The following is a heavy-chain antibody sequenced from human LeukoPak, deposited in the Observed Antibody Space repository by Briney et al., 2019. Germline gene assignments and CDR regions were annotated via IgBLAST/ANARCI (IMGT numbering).Heavy chain of an antibody. D-gene: IGHD3-3*01. CDR2: ISAYNGNT. J-gene: IGHJ5*02. Sequence: GASVKVSCKASGYTFTSYGISWVRQAPGQGLEWMGWISAYNGNTNYAQKLQGRVTMTTDTSTSTAYMELRSLRSDDTAVYYCASGYYDFWSGYHRGPHWFDPWGQGTLVTVSS. CDR1: GYTFTSYG. V-gene: IGHV1-18*01. CDR3: ASGYYDFWSGYHRGPHWFDP.